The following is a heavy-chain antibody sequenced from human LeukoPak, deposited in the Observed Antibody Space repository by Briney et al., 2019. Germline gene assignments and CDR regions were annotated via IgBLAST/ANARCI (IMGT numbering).Heavy chain of an antibody. Sequence: SETLSLTCTVSGVSISTYHWSWIRQPPGKGPEWIGYVQTSGSTDYNSSPKSRVTISVDTSKNQFSLKVTSVTAADSAIYYCASSGSWGPSDYWGQGLMVTVSS. CDR1: GVSISTYH. J-gene: IGHJ4*02. CDR2: VQTSGST. D-gene: IGHD1-26*01. CDR3: ASSGSWGPSDY. V-gene: IGHV4-4*09.